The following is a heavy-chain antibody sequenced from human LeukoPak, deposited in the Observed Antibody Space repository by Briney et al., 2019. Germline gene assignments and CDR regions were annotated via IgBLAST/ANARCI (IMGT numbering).Heavy chain of an antibody. Sequence: GGSLRLSCAASGFTFSNAWMSWVRQAPGKGLEWVSSISSSSSYIYYADSVKGRFTISRDNAKNSLYLQMNSLRAEDTAVYYCATYYGGNSVWGQGTLVTVSS. V-gene: IGHV3-21*01. D-gene: IGHD4-23*01. CDR3: ATYYGGNSV. CDR2: ISSSSSYI. J-gene: IGHJ4*02. CDR1: GFTFSNAW.